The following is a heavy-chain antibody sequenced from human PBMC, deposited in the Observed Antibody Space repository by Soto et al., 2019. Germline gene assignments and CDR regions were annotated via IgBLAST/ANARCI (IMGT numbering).Heavy chain of an antibody. Sequence: QVQLVQSGAEVKKPGASVKVSCKASGYTFTSYGISWVRQAPGQGLEWMGRISGYNGNSNYAQNLQGRDTMTTDTATSTAYMELRSLRSDDTAVDYCAREDSQEIVVVVVAPEGLGYWGQGTLVTVSS. V-gene: IGHV1-18*01. D-gene: IGHD2-15*01. CDR1: GYTFTSYG. J-gene: IGHJ4*02. CDR3: AREDSQEIVVVVVAPEGLGY. CDR2: ISGYNGNS.